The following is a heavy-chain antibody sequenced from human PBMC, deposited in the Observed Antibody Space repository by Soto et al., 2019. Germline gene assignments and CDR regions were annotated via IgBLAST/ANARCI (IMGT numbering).Heavy chain of an antibody. D-gene: IGHD3-3*01. CDR1: GGSISYFY. Sequence: PSETRARTCNVSGGSISYFYWSWSRQSPGKRLEWIGYLYYTGSTNYNPALKSRVTISLDTSKNQFSLKVRSVTAADTAVYYCARGGGYDFRSSQAPPIDVWGQGTTVTVSS. CDR2: LYYTGST. J-gene: IGHJ6*02. V-gene: IGHV4-59*01. CDR3: ARGGGYDFRSSQAPPIDV.